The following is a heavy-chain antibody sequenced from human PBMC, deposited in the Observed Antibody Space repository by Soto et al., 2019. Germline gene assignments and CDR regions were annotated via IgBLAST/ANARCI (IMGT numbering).Heavy chain of an antibody. CDR2: IYHSGST. J-gene: IGHJ5*02. CDR1: GDSISRGGYY. CDR3: ARDGAGAYGLGWFDP. D-gene: IGHD2-21*01. V-gene: IGHV4-31*03. Sequence: QVQLQESGPRLVKPSQTLSLTCTVSGDSISRGGYYWNWLRQHPRKGLEWIGYIYHSGSTIYNPSLKCRVTISVDTSKNRLSLELSNVTAADTAIYYCARDGAGAYGLGWFDPWGQGILVTVSS.